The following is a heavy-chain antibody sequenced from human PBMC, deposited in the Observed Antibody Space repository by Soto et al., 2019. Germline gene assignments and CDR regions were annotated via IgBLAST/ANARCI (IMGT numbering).Heavy chain of an antibody. J-gene: IGHJ5*02. V-gene: IGHV4-34*01. Sequence: SETLSLTCAVYGGSFSGYYWSWIRQPPGKGLEWIGEINHSGSTNYNPSLKSRVTISVDTSKNQFSLKLSSVTAADTAVYYCARGIGHDILNWFDPWGQGTLVTVS. CDR3: ARGIGHDILNWFDP. CDR2: INHSGST. D-gene: IGHD3-9*01. CDR1: GGSFSGYY.